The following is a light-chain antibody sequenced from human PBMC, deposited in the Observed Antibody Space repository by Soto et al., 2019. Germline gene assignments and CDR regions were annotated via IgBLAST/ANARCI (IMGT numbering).Light chain of an antibody. J-gene: IGKJ1*01. V-gene: IGKV3-15*01. CDR2: GAS. Sequence: EIVMTQSPATLSVSPGERATLSCRASQSVSSNLAWYQQKPGQAPRLLIYGASTRATGIPARFSGSGSGTEFTPTISRLQSEDFAVYYCQHYNNWPPWTFGQGTKVDIK. CDR1: QSVSSN. CDR3: QHYNNWPPWT.